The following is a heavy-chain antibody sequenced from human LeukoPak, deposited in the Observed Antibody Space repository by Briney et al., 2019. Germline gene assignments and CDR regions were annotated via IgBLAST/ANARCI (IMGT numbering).Heavy chain of an antibody. Sequence: SETLSLTCAVYGGSFSGYYWSWIRQPPGKGLEWIGEINHSGSTNYNPSLKSRVTISVDTSKNQFSLKLSSVTAADTAVYYCARQRRMWFGESGEAFDIWGQGTMVTVSS. CDR2: INHSGST. CDR1: GGSFSGYY. V-gene: IGHV4-34*01. CDR3: ARQRRMWFGESGEAFDI. D-gene: IGHD3-10*01. J-gene: IGHJ3*02.